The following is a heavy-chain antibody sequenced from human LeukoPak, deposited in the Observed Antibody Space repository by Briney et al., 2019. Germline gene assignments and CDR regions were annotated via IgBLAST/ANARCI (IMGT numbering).Heavy chain of an antibody. J-gene: IGHJ5*02. D-gene: IGHD2-21*02. Sequence: GGSLRLSCAASGFTFSDYYMSWIRQAPGKGLEWVSYISSSGSTINYADSVKGRFTISRDNAKNSLYLQMNSVRAEYTAVYYCARMGRQIVVVTAILAWGQGTLVTVSS. CDR2: ISSSGSTI. V-gene: IGHV3-11*01. CDR3: ARMGRQIVVVTAILA. CDR1: GFTFSDYY.